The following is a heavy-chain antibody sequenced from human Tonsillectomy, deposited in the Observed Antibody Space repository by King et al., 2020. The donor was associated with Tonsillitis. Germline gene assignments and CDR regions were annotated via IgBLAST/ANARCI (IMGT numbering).Heavy chain of an antibody. J-gene: IGHJ5*02. CDR2: IDPSDSYT. CDR3: ARHGCIVVVTNWFDP. D-gene: IGHD2-21*02. V-gene: IGHV5-10-1*03. Sequence: QLVQSGAEVKKPGESLRISCKGSGYSFTSYWISWVRQMPGKGLEWMGRIDPSDSYTNYSPSFQGHVTISADKSISTAYLQWSSLKSSDTAMYYCARHGCIVVVTNWFDPWGQGTLVTVSS. CDR1: GYSFTSYW.